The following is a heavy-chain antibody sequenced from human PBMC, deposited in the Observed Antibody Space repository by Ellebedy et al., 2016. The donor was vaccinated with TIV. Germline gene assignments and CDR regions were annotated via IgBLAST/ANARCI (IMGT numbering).Heavy chain of an antibody. CDR2: IIPMFGTA. D-gene: IGHD6-13*01. J-gene: IGHJ4*02. CDR3: ARKSIVAALDY. V-gene: IGHV1-69*13. CDR1: GVTFSSYA. Sequence: AASVKVSCKASGVTFSSYAISWVRQAPGQGLEWMGGIIPMFGTANYAQKFQGRVTITADESTSTAYMELSSLRSEDTAVYYCARKSIVAALDYWGQGTLVTVSS.